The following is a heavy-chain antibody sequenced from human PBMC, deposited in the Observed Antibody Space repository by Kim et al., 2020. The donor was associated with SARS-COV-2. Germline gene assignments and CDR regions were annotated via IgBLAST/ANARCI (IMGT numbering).Heavy chain of an antibody. V-gene: IGHV4-59*01. CDR3: GRAPSAWLRVPFAYWY. CDR2: KYYSRTA. Sequence: SETLSLTCSVSGGSINNYNWRWFRQPPGKGVEWIGYKYYSRTASYNTPLQSRVTISANTSKKKFSPLILSVTAAATAALYYGRAPSAWLRVPFAYWY. CDR1: GGSINNYN. D-gene: IGHD5-12*01. J-gene: IGHJ2*01.